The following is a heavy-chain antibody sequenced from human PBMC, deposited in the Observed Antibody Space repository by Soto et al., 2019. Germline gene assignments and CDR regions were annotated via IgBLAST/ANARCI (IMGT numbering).Heavy chain of an antibody. D-gene: IGHD2-21*01. V-gene: IGHV3-7*03. J-gene: IGHJ6*02. CDR3: ANVGAYGNSYGMDV. Sequence: GGSLRLSCAASGFTFSNYWMTWVRQAPGKGLEWVANIIKDGGEKSYVDSVKGRFTISRDNSKNSLYLEMNSLRAEDTAVYYCANVGAYGNSYGMDVWGQGTXVTVSS. CDR2: IIKDGGEK. CDR1: GFTFSNYW.